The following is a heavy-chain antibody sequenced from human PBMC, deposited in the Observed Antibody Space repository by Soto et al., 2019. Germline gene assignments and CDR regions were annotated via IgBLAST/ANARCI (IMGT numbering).Heavy chain of an antibody. V-gene: IGHV1-69*13. D-gene: IGHD6-13*01. Sequence: GASVKVSCKASGYTFTSYYMHWVRQAPGQGLEWMGGIIPIFGTANYAQKFQGRVTITADESTSTAYMELSSLRSEDTAVYYCASYSGIAAAGNFYFQHWGQGTLVTVSS. CDR1: GYTFTSYY. CDR3: ASYSGIAAAGNFYFQH. J-gene: IGHJ1*01. CDR2: IIPIFGTA.